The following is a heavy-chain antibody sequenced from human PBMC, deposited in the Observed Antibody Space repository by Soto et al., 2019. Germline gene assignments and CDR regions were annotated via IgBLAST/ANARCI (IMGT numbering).Heavy chain of an antibody. CDR1: GGTFSSYA. Sequence: SVKVSCKASGGTFSSYAISWVRQAPGQGLEWMGGIIPIFGTANYAQKFQGRVTITADKSTSTAYMELSSLRSEDTAVYYCARGLNVYDFWSGYPKGCYYYGMDVWVQ. CDR3: ARGLNVYDFWSGYPKGCYYYGMDV. V-gene: IGHV1-69*06. CDR2: IIPIFGTA. J-gene: IGHJ6*02. D-gene: IGHD3-3*01.